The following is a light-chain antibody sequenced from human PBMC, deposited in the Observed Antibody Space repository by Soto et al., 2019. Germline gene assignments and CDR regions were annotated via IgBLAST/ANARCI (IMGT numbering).Light chain of an antibody. J-gene: IGLJ2*01. CDR2: GNN. CDR3: QSFDTGLGSVV. Sequence: QSVVTQPPSVSGAPGQRVTISCTGSSSNIGAGYDVHWYQQFPGTAPKLLIYGNNNRPSGVTDRFSGSKSCTTASLPITGLQAEDEADYYCQSFDTGLGSVVFGRGTKLTVL. V-gene: IGLV1-40*01. CDR1: SSNIGAGYD.